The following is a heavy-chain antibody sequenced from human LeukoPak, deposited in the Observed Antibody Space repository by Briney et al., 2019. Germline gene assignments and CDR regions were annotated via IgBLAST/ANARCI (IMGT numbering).Heavy chain of an antibody. D-gene: IGHD3-22*01. V-gene: IGHV1-18*01. Sequence: ASVKVSCKSSGYTFTSYGISWVRQAPGQGLEWMGWISAYNGTVNYAQKLQGRVTMTTDTSTSTAYMELRSLRSDDTAVYYCARETTPRYDSSGYRPPLFDYWGQGTLVTVSS. J-gene: IGHJ4*02. CDR1: GYTFTSYG. CDR2: ISAYNGTV. CDR3: ARETTPRYDSSGYRPPLFDY.